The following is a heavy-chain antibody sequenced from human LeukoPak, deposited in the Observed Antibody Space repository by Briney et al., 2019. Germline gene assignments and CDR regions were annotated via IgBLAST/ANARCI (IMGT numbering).Heavy chain of an antibody. V-gene: IGHV3-48*04. CDR1: GFIFSTYS. Sequence: GGSLRLSCATSGFIFSTYSMNWVRQAPGKGLEWSSYISNTNSPTYYADSVKGRFTVSRDNAKNSLYLQMDYLRAEDTAFYYCASGYFDSRCYHVPFGYWGQGTLVTVSS. J-gene: IGHJ4*02. D-gene: IGHD3-22*01. CDR2: ISNTNSPT. CDR3: ASGYFDSRCYHVPFGY.